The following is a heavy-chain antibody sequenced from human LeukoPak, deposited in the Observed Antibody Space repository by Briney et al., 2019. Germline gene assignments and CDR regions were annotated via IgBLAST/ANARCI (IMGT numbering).Heavy chain of an antibody. V-gene: IGHV3-30*02. D-gene: IGHD2-15*01. CDR2: IWYVGSEK. CDR1: GFTFSSYG. J-gene: IGHJ2*01. Sequence: GGSLRLSCAASGFTFSSYGMHWVRQAPGKGLEWVAFIWYVGSEKYYADSVKGRFIISRDNSKNTVYLEMDSLRVEDTAVYSCAKDHCSGFPGCHYFDVWGRGTLVTVSS. CDR3: AKDHCSGFPGCHYFDV.